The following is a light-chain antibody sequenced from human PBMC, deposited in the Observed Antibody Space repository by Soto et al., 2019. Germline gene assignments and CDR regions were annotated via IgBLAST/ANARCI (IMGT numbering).Light chain of an antibody. CDR2: AAS. V-gene: IGKV1-6*01. Sequence: IQMTQSPSALSASIGDRVTITCRASQSISIWLAWYQHKPGKAPKLLIYAASSLQSGVPSRFSGSGSGTDFTLTISSLQPEDFATYYCLQDYNYPLTFGGGTKVDIK. CDR3: LQDYNYPLT. J-gene: IGKJ4*01. CDR1: QSISIW.